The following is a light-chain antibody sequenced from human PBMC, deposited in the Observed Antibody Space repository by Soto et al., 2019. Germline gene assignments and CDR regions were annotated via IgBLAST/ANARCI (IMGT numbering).Light chain of an antibody. CDR3: QQYQTYSRT. Sequence: DIPMTQSPSTVSASVGGRITITCRASQSINTWLARYRQSPGEAPQLLIYDGSTLAMGDPSRFSGSEPGTDFTRSISRLQPDDFATFYCQQYQTYSRTFGQGTKVEVK. V-gene: IGKV1-5*01. J-gene: IGKJ1*01. CDR1: QSINTW. CDR2: DGS.